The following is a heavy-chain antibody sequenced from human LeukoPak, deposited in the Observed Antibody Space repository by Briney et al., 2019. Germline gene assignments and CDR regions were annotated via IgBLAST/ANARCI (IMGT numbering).Heavy chain of an antibody. V-gene: IGHV3-48*03. J-gene: IGHJ4*02. CDR3: ARSSLRGYTYGFDY. CDR1: GFTFRSYG. CDR2: SSSSGSTI. Sequence: GGSLRLSCAASGFTFRSYGMNWVRQAPGKGLEWVSYSSSSGSTIYYADSVKGRFTISRDNAKNSLYLQMNSLSAEDTAVYSCARSSLRGYTYGFDYWGQGTLVTVSS. D-gene: IGHD5-18*01.